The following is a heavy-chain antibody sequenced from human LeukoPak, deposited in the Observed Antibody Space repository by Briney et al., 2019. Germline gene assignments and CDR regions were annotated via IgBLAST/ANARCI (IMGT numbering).Heavy chain of an antibody. J-gene: IGHJ4*02. CDR1: GFTFSSYS. CDR3: ARLGAEYSSSYFDY. D-gene: IGHD6-6*01. Sequence: GGSLRLSCAASGFTFSSYSMNWVRQAPGKGLEWVSYISSSSSTIYYADSVKGRFTISRDNAKNSLYLQMNSLRAEDTAVYYCARLGAEYSSSYFDYWGQGTLVTVSS. V-gene: IGHV3-48*04. CDR2: ISSSSSTI.